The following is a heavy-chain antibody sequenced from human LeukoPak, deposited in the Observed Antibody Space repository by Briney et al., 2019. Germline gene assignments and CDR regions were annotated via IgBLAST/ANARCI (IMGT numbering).Heavy chain of an antibody. CDR3: ARGGCLDI. CDR1: GFTFSSYA. V-gene: IGHV3-30-3*01. CDR2: ISYDGSNK. Sequence: GGSLRLSCATSGFTFSSYAIHWVRQAPGKGLEWVAVISYDGSNKYYADSVKGRFTISRDNSKNTLYLQMNSLRAEDTAVYYCARGGCLDIWGQGTMVTVSS. J-gene: IGHJ3*02. D-gene: IGHD2-8*01.